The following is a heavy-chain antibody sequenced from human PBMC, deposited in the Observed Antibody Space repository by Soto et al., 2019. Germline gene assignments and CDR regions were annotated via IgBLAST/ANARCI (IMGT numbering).Heavy chain of an antibody. V-gene: IGHV5-51*01. CDR2: IFPSDSDT. J-gene: IGHJ5*02. Sequence: GESLKISCRTSGYRFTSYWIAWVRQMPGKGLEWMGIIFPSDSDTRYSPSFQGQVTISADRSTSTVSLQWASLKASDTAVYFCARKDKSGYFNWFDPWGQGTLVTVSS. D-gene: IGHD3-22*01. CDR3: ARKDKSGYFNWFDP. CDR1: GYRFTSYW.